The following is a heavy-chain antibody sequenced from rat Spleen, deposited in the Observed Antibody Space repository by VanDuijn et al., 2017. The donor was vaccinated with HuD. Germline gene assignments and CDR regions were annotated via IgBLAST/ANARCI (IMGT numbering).Heavy chain of an antibody. V-gene: IGHV3-3*01. Sequence: EVQLQESGPGLVKPSQSLSLTCSVTGYSITSSYRWNWIRKFPGNKLEWMGYINTAGSTNYNPSLKSRISITRNTSKNQFFLQVNSVTTEDTATYYCERERTGGYCFDYWGQGVMVTVSS. J-gene: IGHJ2*01. D-gene: IGHD4-1*01. CDR3: ERERTGGYCFDY. CDR1: GYSITSSYR. CDR2: INTAGST.